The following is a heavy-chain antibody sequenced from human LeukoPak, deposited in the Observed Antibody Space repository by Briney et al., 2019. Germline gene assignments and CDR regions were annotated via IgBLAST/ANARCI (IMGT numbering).Heavy chain of an antibody. D-gene: IGHD3-10*01. J-gene: IGHJ4*02. Sequence: EASVNVSCKASGYTFTSYGISWVRQAPGQGLEWMGWISAYNGNTNYAQKLQGRVTMTTDTSTTTAYMELRSLRSDDTAVYHCARANYHGSGSYCDYWGQGTLVTVSS. CDR1: GYTFTSYG. CDR2: ISAYNGNT. V-gene: IGHV1-18*01. CDR3: ARANYHGSGSYCDY.